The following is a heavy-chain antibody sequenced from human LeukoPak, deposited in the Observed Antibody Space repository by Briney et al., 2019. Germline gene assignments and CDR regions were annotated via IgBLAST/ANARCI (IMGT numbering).Heavy chain of an antibody. V-gene: IGHV3-30-3*01. D-gene: IGHD3-3*01. J-gene: IGHJ5*02. CDR1: GFTFSSYA. Sequence: GGSLRLSCAASGFTFSSYAMHWVRQAPGKGLEWVAVISYDGSNKYYADSVKGRFTISRDNSKNTLYLQMNSQRAEDPAVYYCAQLRFLEWFPVDWFDPWGQGTLVTVSS. CDR3: AQLRFLEWFPVDWFDP. CDR2: ISYDGSNK.